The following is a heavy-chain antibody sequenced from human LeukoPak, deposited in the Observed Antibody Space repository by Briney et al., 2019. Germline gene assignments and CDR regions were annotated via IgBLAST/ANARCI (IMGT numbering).Heavy chain of an antibody. J-gene: IGHJ4*02. Sequence: SETLSLTCAVYGGSFSGYYWSWIRQPPGKGLEGVGEINHSGSTNYNPSLKSRVTISVDTSKNQFSLKLSSVTAADTAVYYCARVQGDILTGYYTGYFDYWGQGTLVTVSS. CDR2: INHSGST. CDR3: ARVQGDILTGYYTGYFDY. V-gene: IGHV4-34*01. D-gene: IGHD3-9*01. CDR1: GGSFSGYY.